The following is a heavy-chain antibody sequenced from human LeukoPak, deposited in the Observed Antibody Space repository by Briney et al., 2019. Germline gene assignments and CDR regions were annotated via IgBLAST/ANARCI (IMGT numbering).Heavy chain of an antibody. CDR1: GYTFTSYA. D-gene: IGHD5-18*01. J-gene: IGHJ4*02. Sequence: ASVKVSCKASGYTFTSYAMNWVRQAPGKGLEWMGWINTDTGNPTYAQGFTGRFVFSLDTSVSTAFLQINSLKADDTAVYFCARERDTAMVNYWGQGTLVTVSS. CDR3: ARERDTAMVNY. CDR2: INTDTGNP. V-gene: IGHV7-4-1*02.